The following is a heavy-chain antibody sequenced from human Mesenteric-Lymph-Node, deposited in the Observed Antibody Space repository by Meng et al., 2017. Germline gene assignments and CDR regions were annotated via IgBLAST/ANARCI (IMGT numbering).Heavy chain of an antibody. CDR3: ARVGAYCGGDCYHPR. CDR1: GGALSSRNW. J-gene: IGHJ4*02. CDR2: IYHSGSA. D-gene: IGHD2-21*02. V-gene: IGHV4/OR15-8*01. Sequence: QRPQSRHGLVIPSGPLASPCVAAGGALSSRNWLSWVRQPHGKGLEWIGEIYHSGSANSNPSLKSRVTISVDESTNQFSLRLSSVTAADTAVYYCARVGAYCGGDCYHPRWGQGTLVTVSS.